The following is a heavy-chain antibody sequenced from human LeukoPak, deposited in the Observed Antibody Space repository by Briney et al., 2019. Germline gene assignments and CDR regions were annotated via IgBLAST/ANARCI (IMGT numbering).Heavy chain of an antibody. V-gene: IGHV5-51*01. CDR1: GYNFNIYW. J-gene: IGHJ5*02. Sequence: GESLQISCNGSGYNFNIYWIAWVRQMPGKGLEWMGIIFPGDSDTRYSPSFQGQVTISVDKSISTAYLQWSSLKASDTAMYYCARRSMTVVDPFDPWGQGTLVTVSS. CDR2: IFPGDSDT. CDR3: ARRSMTVVDPFDP. D-gene: IGHD3-22*01.